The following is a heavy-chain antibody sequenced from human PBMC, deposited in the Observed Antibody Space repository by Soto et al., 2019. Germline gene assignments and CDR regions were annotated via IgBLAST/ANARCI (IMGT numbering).Heavy chain of an antibody. CDR3: ARCRYGCYYYGMDV. V-gene: IGHV4-61*01. D-gene: IGHD2-15*01. J-gene: IGHJ6*02. Sequence: SETLSLTCTVSGGSVSSGSYYWSWIRQPPGKGLEWIGYIYYSGSTNYNPSLKSRVTISVDTSKNQFSLKLSSVTAADTAVYYCARCRYGCYYYGMDVWGQGTTVTVSS. CDR1: GGSVSSGSYY. CDR2: IYYSGST.